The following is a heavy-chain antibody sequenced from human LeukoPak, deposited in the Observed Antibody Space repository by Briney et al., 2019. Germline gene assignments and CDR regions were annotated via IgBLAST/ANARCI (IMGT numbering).Heavy chain of an antibody. CDR3: ARTYYYDSSGYPTDYFDY. D-gene: IGHD3-22*01. CDR1: GGTFSCYA. J-gene: IGHJ4*02. CDR2: IIPIFGTA. Sequence: EASVKVSFKASGGTFSCYAISWVRQAPGQGLEWMGGIIPIFGTANYAQKFQGRVTITADESTSTAYMELSSLRSEDTAVYYCARTYYYDSSGYPTDYFDYWGQGTLVTVSS. V-gene: IGHV1-69*13.